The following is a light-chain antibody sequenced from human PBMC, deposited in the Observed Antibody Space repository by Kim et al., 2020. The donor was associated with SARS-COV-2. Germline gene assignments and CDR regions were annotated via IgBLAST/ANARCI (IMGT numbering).Light chain of an antibody. Sequence: QSVLTQPPSVSGAPGQRVSISCTGSSSNIGAASDVHWYQQLPGTAPKLLIDVKGNRPSGVPDRFSGSKSGTSASLAITGLQAEDEADYYCQSYDSSVSGWVFGGGTQLTVL. V-gene: IGLV1-40*01. CDR1: SSNIGAASD. CDR2: VKG. CDR3: QSYDSSVSGWV. J-gene: IGLJ3*02.